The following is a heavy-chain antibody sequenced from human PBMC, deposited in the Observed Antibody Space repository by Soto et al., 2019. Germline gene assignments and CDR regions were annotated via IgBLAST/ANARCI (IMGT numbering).Heavy chain of an antibody. Sequence: EVQLVESGGGLVKPGGSLRISCAASGFTFSSYSMNWVRQAQGKGLEWVSSISSSSSYIYYADSVKGRFTISRDNAKNSLYLQMNSLIAEDTAVYYCARDDYGDPYDAVDIWGQVTMVTVSS. V-gene: IGHV3-21*01. CDR1: GFTFSSYS. J-gene: IGHJ3*02. CDR3: ARDDYGDPYDAVDI. D-gene: IGHD4-17*01. CDR2: ISSSSSYI.